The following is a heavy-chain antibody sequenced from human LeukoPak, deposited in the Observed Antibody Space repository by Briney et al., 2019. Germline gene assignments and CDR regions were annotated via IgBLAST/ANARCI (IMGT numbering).Heavy chain of an antibody. D-gene: IGHD6-19*01. CDR3: ARDLESSGWNFFDY. Sequence: GGSLRLSCAASGVTFSNYGMHWVRQAPGKGLEWVAVIWYDGSNKYYADSVKGRFTISRDNSKNTLYLQMNSLRAEDTAVYYCARDLESSGWNFFDYWGQGTLVTVSS. V-gene: IGHV3-33*01. J-gene: IGHJ4*02. CDR2: IWYDGSNK. CDR1: GVTFSNYG.